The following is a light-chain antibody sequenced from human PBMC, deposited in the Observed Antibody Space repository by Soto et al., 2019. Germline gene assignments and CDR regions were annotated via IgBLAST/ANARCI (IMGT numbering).Light chain of an antibody. V-gene: IGKV1-17*01. CDR2: RTS. CDR1: QDTRSA. CDR3: MQHHGYTAT. J-gene: IGKJ2*01. Sequence: DLQMTQSPSSLSASVGDRVTITCRASQDTRSALGWYQQKPGQASTRLIYRTSPSQSGVSSRFSGDGSGTEFTLTISGLPPEDFATDYCMQHHGYTATFGQGT.